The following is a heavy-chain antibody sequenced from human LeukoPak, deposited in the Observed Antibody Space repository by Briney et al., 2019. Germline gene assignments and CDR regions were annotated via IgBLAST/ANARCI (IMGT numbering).Heavy chain of an antibody. D-gene: IGHD2-2*01. Sequence: ASVKVSCKASGYTFTGYYMHWVRQAPGQGLEWMGWINPNSGGTNYAQKFQGRVTMTRDTSISTAYMELGRLRSDDTAVYYCARLSVVPAATPFDPWGQGTLVTVSS. CDR3: ARLSVVPAATPFDP. CDR2: INPNSGGT. V-gene: IGHV1-2*02. J-gene: IGHJ5*02. CDR1: GYTFTGYY.